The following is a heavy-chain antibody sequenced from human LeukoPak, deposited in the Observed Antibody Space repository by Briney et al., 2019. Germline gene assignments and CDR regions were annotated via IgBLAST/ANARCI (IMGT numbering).Heavy chain of an antibody. CDR2: ISSSGSLI. D-gene: IGHD2-2*01. J-gene: IGHJ4*02. Sequence: GGSLRLSCAASGFTFSSYSMNWVRQAPGKGLEWVSYISSSGSLIYYADSVKGRFTISRDSAKNSLYLQMNSLRAEDTAVYYCAKGPVVPADYFDYWGQGTLVTVSS. CDR3: AKGPVVPADYFDY. CDR1: GFTFSSYS. V-gene: IGHV3-48*04.